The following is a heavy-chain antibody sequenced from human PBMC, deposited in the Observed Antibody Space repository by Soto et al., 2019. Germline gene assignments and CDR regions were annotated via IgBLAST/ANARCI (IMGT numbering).Heavy chain of an antibody. CDR3: AKLTVPLDIVVLPAASYDY. D-gene: IGHD2-2*01. Sequence: ASLKVSCKTSGYTFTGYYMHWVRQAPGQGLEWMGWINPNSGGTNYAQKFQGRVTMTRDTSISTAYMELSRLRSDDTAVYYCAKLTVPLDIVVLPAASYDYWGQGTLVTVSS. J-gene: IGHJ4*02. CDR2: INPNSGGT. V-gene: IGHV1-2*02. CDR1: GYTFTGYY.